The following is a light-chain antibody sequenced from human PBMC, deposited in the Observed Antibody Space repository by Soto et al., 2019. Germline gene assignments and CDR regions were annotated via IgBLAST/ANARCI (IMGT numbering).Light chain of an antibody. V-gene: IGLV1-44*01. J-gene: IGLJ7*01. CDR3: ATWDDDLNAAV. CDR1: SSNIAGNT. CDR2: IND. Sequence: QSVLTQPPSLSGTPGQRVTISCSGSSSNIAGNTVHWYQHLPGTAPKLLIYINDQRPSGVPGRFSASTSGTSASLAISGLQSYDEADYYCATWDDDLNAAVFGGGTQLTVL.